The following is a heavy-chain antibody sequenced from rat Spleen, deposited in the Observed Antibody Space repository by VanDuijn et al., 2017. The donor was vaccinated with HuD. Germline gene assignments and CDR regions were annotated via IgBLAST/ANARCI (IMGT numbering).Heavy chain of an antibody. D-gene: IGHD1-12*03. J-gene: IGHJ4*01. CDR2: ISSGGST. CDR1: GFSLTSYH. V-gene: IGHV2-6*01. Sequence: QVQLKESGPGLVQPSQTLSLTCTVSGFSLTSYHVSWVRQPPEKGLEWIAAISSGGSTYYNSALKSRLSISRDTSKSQVFLKMNSLQTEDTAMYFCARSEYYDGYYHVGVMDAWGQGASVTVSS. CDR3: ARSEYYDGYYHVGVMDA.